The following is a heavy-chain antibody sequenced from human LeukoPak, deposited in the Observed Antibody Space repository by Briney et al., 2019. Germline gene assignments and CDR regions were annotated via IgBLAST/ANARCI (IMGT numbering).Heavy chain of an antibody. CDR3: ARDTVKSSWYEVGAYYYYMDV. V-gene: IGHV4-4*08. D-gene: IGHD6-13*01. J-gene: IGHJ6*03. CDR2: IYYSGST. CDR1: GGSISSYY. Sequence: SETLSLTCTVSGGSISSYYWSWIRQPPGKGLEWIGYIYYSGSTNYNPSLKSRVTISVDTSKNQFSLKLSSVTAADTAVYYCARDTVKSSWYEVGAYYYYMDVWGKGITVTVSS.